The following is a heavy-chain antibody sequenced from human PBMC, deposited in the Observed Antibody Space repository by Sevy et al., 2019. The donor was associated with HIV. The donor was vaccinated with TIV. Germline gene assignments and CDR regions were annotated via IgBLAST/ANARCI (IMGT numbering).Heavy chain of an antibody. CDR1: GFTVSRNY. Sequence: GGSLRLSCAASGFTVSRNYMSWVRQAPGKGLEWVSLIYSDGKTFYADSVQDRFTISRDNSKNTLYLQMNSLRAEDTAVYYCAGWSSAWTLFDYWGQGTLVTVSS. J-gene: IGHJ4*02. CDR3: AGWSSAWTLFDY. D-gene: IGHD6-19*01. V-gene: IGHV3-66*01. CDR2: IYSDGKT.